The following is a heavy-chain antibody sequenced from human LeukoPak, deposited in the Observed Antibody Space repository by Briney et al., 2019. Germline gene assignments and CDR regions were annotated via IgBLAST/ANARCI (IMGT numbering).Heavy chain of an antibody. J-gene: IGHJ4*02. CDR3: AKGSYYDSSGSFYFDY. V-gene: IGHV3-23*01. Sequence: GGSLRLSCAASGFTFNNYGMHWVRQAPGKGLEWVSGISGSGDNTYYADSVKGRFTISRGNSKNTLYVQVNSLGTEDTAAYYCAKGSYYDSSGSFYFDYWGQGTLVTVSS. CDR1: GFTFNNYG. CDR2: ISGSGDNT. D-gene: IGHD3-22*01.